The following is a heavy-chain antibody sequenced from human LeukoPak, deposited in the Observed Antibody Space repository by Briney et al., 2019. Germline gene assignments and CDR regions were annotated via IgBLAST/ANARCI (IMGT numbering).Heavy chain of an antibody. D-gene: IGHD3-3*01. CDR3: VRHPSYYDFWNDH. J-gene: IGHJ4*02. V-gene: IGHV4-59*01. CDR2: IYYSGSS. CDR1: GGSISGYH. Sequence: PSETLSLTCNVSGGSISGYHWSWIRQPPGKGLEWLGYIYYSGSSNYNPSLKSRVTMSADTSKNQFSLKLSSVTAADTAVYYCVRHPSYYDFWNDHWGQGTLVTVSS.